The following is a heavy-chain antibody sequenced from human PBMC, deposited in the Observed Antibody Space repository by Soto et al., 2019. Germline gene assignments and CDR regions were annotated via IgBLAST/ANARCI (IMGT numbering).Heavy chain of an antibody. Sequence: GSLRLSCAASGFTFSSYAMSWVRQAPGKGLEWVSAISGSGGSTYYADSVKGRFTISRDNSKNTLYLQMNSLRAEDTALYSCAKEERIQLWLRGEYFDYWGQGNMVTVYS. CDR3: AKEERIQLWLRGEYFDY. CDR2: ISGSGGST. CDR1: GFTFSSYA. D-gene: IGHD5-18*01. V-gene: IGHV3-23*01. J-gene: IGHJ4*02.